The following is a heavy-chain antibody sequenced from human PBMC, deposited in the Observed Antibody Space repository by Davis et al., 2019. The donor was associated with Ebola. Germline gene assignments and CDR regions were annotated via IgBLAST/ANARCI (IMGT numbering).Heavy chain of an antibody. V-gene: IGHV3-23*01. J-gene: IGHJ4*02. CDR3: TGDRGDGDY. Sequence: GESLKISCSASGFTLSSYAMNWVRQAPGKGLEWVSGMSGSGGSTYYADSVKGRFTISRDNSKNTLYLQMNSLKTEDTAVYYCTGDRGDGDYWGQGTLVTVSS. CDR2: MSGSGGST. CDR1: GFTLSSYA. D-gene: IGHD3-16*01.